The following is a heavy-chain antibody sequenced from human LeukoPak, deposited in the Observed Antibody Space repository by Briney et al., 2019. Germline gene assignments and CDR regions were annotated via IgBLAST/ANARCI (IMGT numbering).Heavy chain of an antibody. D-gene: IGHD2-15*01. J-gene: IGHJ4*02. Sequence: GRSLRLSCAASGFTFSSYGMHWVRQAPGKGLEWVAVIWYDGSNKYYADSVKGRFTISRDNSKNTLYLQMNSLRAEDTAVYYCARESRDIVVVVAATYLDYWGQGTLVTVSS. V-gene: IGHV3-33*01. CDR1: GFTFSSYG. CDR2: IWYDGSNK. CDR3: ARESRDIVVVVAATYLDY.